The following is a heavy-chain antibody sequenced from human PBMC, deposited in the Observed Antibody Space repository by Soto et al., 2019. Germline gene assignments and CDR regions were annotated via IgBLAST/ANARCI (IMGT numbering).Heavy chain of an antibody. CDR1: FTFSMYS. D-gene: IGHD1-26*01. V-gene: IGHV3-21*01. CDR2: ISSGGTYI. CDR3: TRDQGGSYDSWFDP. Sequence: EVQVVESGGGLVQPGGSLRLSCSFTFSMYSMNWVRQAPGKGLEWVASISSGGTYIKYADSVKGRFTISRDTAKNSVSLQMNSLRVDDTAVYFCTRDQGGSYDSWFDPWGQVTLVTVSS. J-gene: IGHJ5*02.